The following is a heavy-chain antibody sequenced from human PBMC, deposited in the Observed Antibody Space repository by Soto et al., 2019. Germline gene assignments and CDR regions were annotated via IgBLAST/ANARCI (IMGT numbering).Heavy chain of an antibody. CDR3: ARDSPQSTTLWFGPRIDY. CDR1: GYTFTSSG. J-gene: IGHJ4*02. CDR2: ISAHTGSS. V-gene: IGHV1-18*01. D-gene: IGHD3-10*01. Sequence: AASVKVSCKASGYTFTSSGMSWVRQAPGQGLEWMGWISAHTGSSEYAQRFQGRVTMTTDRSTSTAYMELRSLRSDDTAVYYCARDSPQSTTLWFGPRIDYWGQGTLVTVSS.